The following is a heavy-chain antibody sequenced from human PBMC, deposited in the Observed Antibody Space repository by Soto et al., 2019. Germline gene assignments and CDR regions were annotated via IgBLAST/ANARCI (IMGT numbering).Heavy chain of an antibody. CDR3: AKDPVGYGDYYYYMDV. CDR2: ISYDGSNK. J-gene: IGHJ6*03. V-gene: IGHV3-30*18. Sequence: GGSLRLSCAASGFTFSSYGMHWVRQAPGKGLEWVAVISYDGSNKYYADSVKGRFTISRDNSKNTLYLQMNSLRAEDTAVYYCAKDPVGYGDYYYYMDVWGKGTTVTVSS. CDR1: GFTFSSYG. D-gene: IGHD4-17*01.